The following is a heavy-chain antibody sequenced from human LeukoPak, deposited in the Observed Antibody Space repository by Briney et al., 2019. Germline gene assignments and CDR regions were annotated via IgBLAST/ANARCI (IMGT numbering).Heavy chain of an antibody. D-gene: IGHD3-10*01. CDR3: AKGPRTVRFGDRHKGIFDY. V-gene: IGHV3-23*01. CDR2: ISGSGGRT. Sequence: GGTLRLSCAASGFTFSSYGMSWVRQAPGKGLEWVSDISGSGGRTYYVDSVKGRFTISRDNGKNMLYLQMNSLRAEDTAVYYCAKGPRTVRFGDRHKGIFDYWGQGTLVTVSS. CDR1: GFTFSSYG. J-gene: IGHJ4*02.